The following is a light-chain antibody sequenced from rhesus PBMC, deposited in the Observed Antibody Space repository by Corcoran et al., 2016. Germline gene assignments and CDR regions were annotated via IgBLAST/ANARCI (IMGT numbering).Light chain of an antibody. CDR3: QQHNSHPYS. V-gene: IGKV1-44*02. Sequence: DIQMIQSPSSLSASVGDRVTITCRASQTISRYLAWYQQKPGKVPKLLIYAGSSLESGVPSRISGGGYGTEFTLTISSLQPEDFATYYCQQHNSHPYSFGQGTKVEIK. CDR2: AGS. CDR1: QTISRY. J-gene: IGKJ2*01.